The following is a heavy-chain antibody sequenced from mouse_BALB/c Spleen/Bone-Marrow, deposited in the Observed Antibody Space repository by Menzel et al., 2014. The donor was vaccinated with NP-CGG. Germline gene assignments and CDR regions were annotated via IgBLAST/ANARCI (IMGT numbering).Heavy chain of an antibody. CDR1: GFTFSSYA. J-gene: IGHJ3*01. CDR2: ISSGGST. Sequence: EVHLVESGGGLVKPGGSLKLSCAASGFTFSSYAMSWVRQTPEKGLEWVASISSGGSTYYPDSVKGRFTISRDNARNILYLQMSSLRSEDTAMYYCARGREVRRGAWFAYWGQGTLVTVSA. CDR3: ARGREVRRGAWFAY. D-gene: IGHD2-14*01. V-gene: IGHV5-6-5*01.